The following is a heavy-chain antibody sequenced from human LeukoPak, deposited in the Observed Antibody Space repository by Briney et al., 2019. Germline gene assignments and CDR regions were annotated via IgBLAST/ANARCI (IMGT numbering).Heavy chain of an antibody. CDR1: GFSFPSSS. D-gene: IGHD3-10*01. J-gene: IGHJ4*02. Sequence: ASVKVSCKASGFSFPSSSMHWVRQAPGQGLEWMGVIYPRGGGTSYAQNFQGRVTMTRDTSTSTVYMELSSLRSEDTAVYYCARDGSSYFDYWGQGTLVTVSS. V-gene: IGHV1-46*01. CDR3: ARDGSSYFDY. CDR2: IYPRGGGT.